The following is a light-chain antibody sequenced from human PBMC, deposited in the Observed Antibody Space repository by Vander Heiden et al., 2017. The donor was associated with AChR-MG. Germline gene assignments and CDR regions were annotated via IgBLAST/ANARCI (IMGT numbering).Light chain of an antibody. CDR3: QQRSNWFSN. CDR1: QSVSSY. CDR2: DAA. Sequence: VLTQSPATLSLSPGERATLACRASQSVSSYLAGYQQKPGQAPRRLIYDAANRATGIPARVSGSGSGTDFTLNISSLDPEDCAVYYWQQRSNWFSNFGQGTRREI. J-gene: IGKJ5*01. V-gene: IGKV3-11*01.